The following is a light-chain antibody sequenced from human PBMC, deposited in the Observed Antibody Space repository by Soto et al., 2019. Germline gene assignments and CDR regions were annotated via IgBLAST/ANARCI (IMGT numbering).Light chain of an antibody. CDR2: DVS. Sequence: QSVLTQPASVSGSPGQSITISCTGTSSDVGSYNRVSWYQQPPGTAPRLIIHDVSNRPSGVSTRFSGSKSGNTASLTISGLQAEDEADYYCSSYAGRTLYVFGTGTKVTVL. CDR3: SSYAGRTLYV. V-gene: IGLV2-14*01. J-gene: IGLJ1*01. CDR1: SSDVGSYNR.